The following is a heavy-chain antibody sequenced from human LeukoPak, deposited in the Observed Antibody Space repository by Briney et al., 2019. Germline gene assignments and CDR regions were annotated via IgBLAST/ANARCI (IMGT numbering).Heavy chain of an antibody. CDR1: DYTFTSCG. J-gene: IGHJ5*02. CDR2: ISAYNGNT. V-gene: IGHV1-18*01. CDR3: ARDLGSSATSTNWFDP. Sequence: ASVKVSCKASDYTFTSCGISWVRQAPGQGLEWMGWISAYNGNTNYAQKLQGRVTMTTDTSTSTAYMELRSLRSDDTAVYYCARDLGSSATSTNWFDPWGQGTLVTVSS. D-gene: IGHD6-6*01.